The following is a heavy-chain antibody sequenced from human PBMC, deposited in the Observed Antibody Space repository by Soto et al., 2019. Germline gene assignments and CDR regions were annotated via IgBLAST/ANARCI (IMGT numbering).Heavy chain of an antibody. D-gene: IGHD3-10*01. CDR1: GYTFTNYD. Sequence: ASVKVSCKASGYTFTNYDINWVRQATGQGLEWMGWMNPNSGDTGCAQKFQGRVTLTRNASISTAYMELSSLSSDDTAVYYCARDPYYGSGSCYNAQTQMINYWGQGTLVTVSS. CDR2: MNPNSGDT. J-gene: IGHJ4*02. V-gene: IGHV1-8*01. CDR3: ARDPYYGSGSCYNAQTQMINY.